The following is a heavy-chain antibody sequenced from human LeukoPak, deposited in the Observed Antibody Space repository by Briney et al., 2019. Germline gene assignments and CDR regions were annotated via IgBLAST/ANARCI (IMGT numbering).Heavy chain of an antibody. V-gene: IGHV1-18*01. Sequence: ASVKVSCKASVYTFTSYGISWVRQAPGQGLEWMGWISAYNGNTNYAQKLQGRVTMTTDTSTSTAYMELRSLRSDDTAVYYCARVPGDYGWFGNYYYMDVWGKGTTVTVPS. D-gene: IGHD4-17*01. CDR1: VYTFTSYG. CDR2: ISAYNGNT. CDR3: ARVPGDYGWFGNYYYMDV. J-gene: IGHJ6*03.